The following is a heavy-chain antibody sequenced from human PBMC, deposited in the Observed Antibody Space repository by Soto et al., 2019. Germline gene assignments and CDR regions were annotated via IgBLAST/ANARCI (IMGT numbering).Heavy chain of an antibody. D-gene: IGHD6-13*01. CDR2: IIPILGIA. CDR3: ARGNLPPGYSSSWYAFDI. V-gene: IGHV1-69*02. CDR1: GGTFSSYT. Sequence: QVQLVQSGAEVKKPVSSVKVSCKASGGTFSSYTISWVRQAPGQGLEWMGRIIPILGIANYAQKFQGRVTITADKSTSTAYMELSSLRSEDTAVYYCARGNLPPGYSSSWYAFDIWGQGTMVTVSS. J-gene: IGHJ3*02.